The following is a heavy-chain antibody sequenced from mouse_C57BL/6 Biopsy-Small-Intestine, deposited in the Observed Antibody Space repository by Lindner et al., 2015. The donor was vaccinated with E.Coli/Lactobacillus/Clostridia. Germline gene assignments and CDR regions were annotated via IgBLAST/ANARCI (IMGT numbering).Heavy chain of an antibody. D-gene: IGHD1-1*02. CDR1: GGTFSSYV. CDR3: AMGWVAVAFFDY. J-gene: IGHJ4*01. V-gene: IGHV1-81*01. Sequence: SVKVSCKASGGTFSSYVINWVRQAPGQGLEWMGGIIPIFGTANYAQKFQGRVTITADESTNTAYMELSSLRSEDTAVYYCAMGWVAVAFFDYWGQGTLVTASS. CDR2: IIPIFGTA.